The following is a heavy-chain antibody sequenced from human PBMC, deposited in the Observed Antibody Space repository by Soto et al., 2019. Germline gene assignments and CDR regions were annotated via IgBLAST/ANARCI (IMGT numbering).Heavy chain of an antibody. CDR2: LYHGGAT. V-gene: IGHV4-30-2*01. CDR3: ARDLSKASQSRFDP. D-gene: IGHD2-21*01. Sequence: LSLTCAVSGGSISSGAYSWSWIRQPPGKGLEWIGYLYHGGATYSNPSLKSRVTISVDTSKNQFSLKLSSVTAADTAVYYCARDLSKASQSRFDPWGQGTLVTVSS. J-gene: IGHJ5*02. CDR1: GGSISSGAYS.